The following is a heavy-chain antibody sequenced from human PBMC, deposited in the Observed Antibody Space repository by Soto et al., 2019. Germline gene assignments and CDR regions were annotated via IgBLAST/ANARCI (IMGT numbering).Heavy chain of an antibody. Sequence: QVQLVESGGGVVQPGRSLRLSCSASGFTFSSFGMHWVRQAPGKGLEWVAVTSYDGSNKYYADSVKGQFTISRDNSKNTLYLQMNSLKPEDTAVYYCAKEATVAATYFDFWGQGTLVTVSS. D-gene: IGHD6-19*01. J-gene: IGHJ4*02. CDR2: TSYDGSNK. CDR1: GFTFSSFG. V-gene: IGHV3-30*18. CDR3: AKEATVAATYFDF.